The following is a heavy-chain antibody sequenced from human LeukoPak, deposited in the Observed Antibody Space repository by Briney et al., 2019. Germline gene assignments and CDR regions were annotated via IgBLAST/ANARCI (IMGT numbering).Heavy chain of an antibody. D-gene: IGHD4-17*01. CDR3: AGDTVTIFDI. V-gene: IGHV3-48*02. J-gene: IGHJ3*02. CDR1: GFTFSSHW. CDR2: ISSRSSTI. Sequence: GGSLRLSCAASGFTFSSHWMHWVRQAPGKGLEWVSYISSRSSTIYYADSVKGRFTISRDNAKNSLYLQMNSLRDEDTAVYYCAGDTVTIFDIWGQGTMVTVSS.